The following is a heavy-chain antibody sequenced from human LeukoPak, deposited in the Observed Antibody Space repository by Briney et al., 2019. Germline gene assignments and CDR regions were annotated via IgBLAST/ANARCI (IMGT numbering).Heavy chain of an antibody. Sequence: SETLSLTCSVSGDSLSSGGYYWSWIRQHPGKGLEYIGYIYHTGGTYYNPSLKSRVTISVDTSNNQFSLKLNSVSAADTAVYYCARSGYCSGGNCYSNNAFDIWGQGTVVTVPS. J-gene: IGHJ3*02. CDR3: ARSGYCSGGNCYSNNAFDI. V-gene: IGHV4-31*03. CDR2: IYHTGGT. CDR1: GDSLSSGGYY. D-gene: IGHD2-15*01.